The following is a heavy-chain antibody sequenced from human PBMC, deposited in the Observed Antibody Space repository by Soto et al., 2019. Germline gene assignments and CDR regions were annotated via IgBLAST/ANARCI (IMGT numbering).Heavy chain of an antibody. CDR2: IYWDDDK. CDR3: AHRPYYYDSSGYSREGYFQH. V-gene: IGHV2-5*02. CDR1: GFSLSTSGVG. D-gene: IGHD3-22*01. J-gene: IGHJ1*01. Sequence: QITLKESGPTLVKPTQTLTLTCTFSGFSLSTSGVGVGWIRQPPGKALEWLALIYWDDDKRYSPPLKSRLTTTKDTSKNQVVLTMTNMDPVDTATYYCAHRPYYYDSSGYSREGYFQHWGQGTLVTVSS.